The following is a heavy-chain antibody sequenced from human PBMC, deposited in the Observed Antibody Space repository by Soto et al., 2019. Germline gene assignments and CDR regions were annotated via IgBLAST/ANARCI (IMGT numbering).Heavy chain of an antibody. J-gene: IGHJ4*02. CDR1: GYTFTSYY. Sequence: ASVKVSCKASGYTFTSYYMHWVRQAPGQGLEWMGIINPSGGSTSYAQKFQGRVTMTRDTSTSTVYMELSSLRSEDTAVYYCARDGARVDGYNFGIFDYWGQGTLVTVSS. V-gene: IGHV1-46*01. CDR2: INPSGGST. CDR3: ARDGARVDGYNFGIFDY. D-gene: IGHD1-1*01.